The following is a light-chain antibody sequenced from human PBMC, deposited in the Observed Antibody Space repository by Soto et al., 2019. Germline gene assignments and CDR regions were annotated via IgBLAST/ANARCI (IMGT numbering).Light chain of an antibody. Sequence: DIQMTQSPSSLSASVVDRGTITCQASQNINNYLNWYHQKPGRAPKLLIYDASNLEAGVPSRFRGSGSGTDFTFTISRLQPEDIATYYCQQYENLPTFGQGTRLEIK. CDR1: QNINNY. V-gene: IGKV1-33*01. J-gene: IGKJ5*01. CDR2: DAS. CDR3: QQYENLPT.